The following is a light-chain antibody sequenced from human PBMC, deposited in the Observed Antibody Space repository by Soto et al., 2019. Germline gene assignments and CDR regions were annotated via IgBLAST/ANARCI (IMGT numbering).Light chain of an antibody. V-gene: IGKV3-20*01. CDR2: GAS. CDR1: QSVSSSY. CDR3: QQYGSSPRA. Sequence: EIVMTQSPGTLSLSPVKKATLSCRASQSVSSSYLAWYQQKPGQAPRLLIYGASSRATGIPDRFSGSGSGTDFTLTISRLEPEDFAVYYCQQYGSSPRAFGQGTKVEMK. J-gene: IGKJ1*01.